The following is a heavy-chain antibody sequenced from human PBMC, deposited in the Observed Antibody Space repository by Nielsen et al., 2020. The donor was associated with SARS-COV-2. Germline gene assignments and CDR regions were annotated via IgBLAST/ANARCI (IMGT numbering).Heavy chain of an antibody. CDR1: GDSVSSNSAA. CDR2: TYYRSKWYN. CDR3: AREEDIVVVVAATWRVLEVGWFDP. J-gene: IGHJ5*02. V-gene: IGHV6-1*01. Sequence: SETLSLTCAISGDSVSSNSAAWNWIRQSPSRGLEWLGRTYYRSKWYNDYAVSVKSRITINPDTSKNQFSLQLNSVTPEDTAVYYCAREEDIVVVVAATWRVLEVGWFDPWGQGTLVTVSS. D-gene: IGHD2-15*01.